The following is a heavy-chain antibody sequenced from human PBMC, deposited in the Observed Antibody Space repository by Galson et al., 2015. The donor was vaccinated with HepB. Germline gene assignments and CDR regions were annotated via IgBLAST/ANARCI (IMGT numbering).Heavy chain of an antibody. CDR3: AREKQWLDLHNWFDP. CDR2: ISAYNGNT. J-gene: IGHJ5*02. V-gene: IGHV1-18*04. D-gene: IGHD6-19*01. Sequence: SVKVSCKASGYTFTSYGISWVRQAPGQGLEWMGWISAYNGNTNYAQKLQGRVTMTTDTSTSTAYMELRSLRSDDTAVYYCAREKQWLDLHNWFDPWGQGTLVTVSP. CDR1: GYTFTSYG.